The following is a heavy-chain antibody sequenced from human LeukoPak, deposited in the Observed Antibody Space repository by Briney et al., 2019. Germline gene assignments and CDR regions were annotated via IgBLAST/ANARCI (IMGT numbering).Heavy chain of an antibody. Sequence: GGSLRLSCAASGLPFSSHWLSWFRQSPGKGLEWVAHINRDGTEKQYLDSVKGRFTISRDNAKNSLYLQMNSLRAEDTALYYCAKDIEMATMGIDAFDIWGQGTMVTVSS. J-gene: IGHJ3*02. D-gene: IGHD5-24*01. CDR1: GLPFSSHW. V-gene: IGHV3-7*03. CDR3: AKDIEMATMGIDAFDI. CDR2: INRDGTEK.